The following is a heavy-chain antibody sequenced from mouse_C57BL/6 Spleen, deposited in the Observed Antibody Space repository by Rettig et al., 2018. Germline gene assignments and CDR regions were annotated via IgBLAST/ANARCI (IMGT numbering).Heavy chain of an antibody. V-gene: IGHV7-1*01. CDR3: ARDSPYYYGSSPFAY. J-gene: IGHJ3*01. CDR1: GFTFSDFY. Sequence: EVKLVESGGGLVQSGRSLRLSCATSGFTFSDFYMEWVRLAPGKGLEWIAASRNKANDYTTEYSASVKGRFIVSRDTSQSILYLQMNALRAEDTAIYYCARDSPYYYGSSPFAYWGQGTLVTVSA. CDR2: SRNKANDYTT. D-gene: IGHD1-1*01.